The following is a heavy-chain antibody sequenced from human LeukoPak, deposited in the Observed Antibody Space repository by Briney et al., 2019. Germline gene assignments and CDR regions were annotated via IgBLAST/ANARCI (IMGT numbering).Heavy chain of an antibody. CDR1: GYTFTGYY. CDR3: ARVAAAGTSGGTSHFDY. CDR2: INPNSGGT. V-gene: IGHV1-2*02. D-gene: IGHD6-13*01. J-gene: IGHJ4*02. Sequence: ASVKVSCKASGYTFTGYYMHWVRQAPGQGLEWMGWINPNSGGTNYAQKFQGRVTMTRDTSISTAYMELSRLRSDDTAVYYCARVAAAGTSGGTSHFDYWGQGTLVTVSS.